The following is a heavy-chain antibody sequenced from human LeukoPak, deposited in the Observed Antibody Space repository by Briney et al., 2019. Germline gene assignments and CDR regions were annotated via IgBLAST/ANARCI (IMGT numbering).Heavy chain of an antibody. CDR1: GYSFTSYW. D-gene: IGHD3-3*01. CDR2: IYPGDSDT. CDR3: ARCHRSQYYDFWSGYYYYYYGMDV. J-gene: IGHJ6*02. V-gene: IGHV5-51*01. Sequence: GESLKISCKGSGYSFTSYWIGWVRQMPGKGLEWMGIIYPGDSDTRYSPSFQGQVTISADKSISTAYLQWSSLKASDTAMYYCARCHRSQYYDFWSGYYYYYYGMDVWGQGTTVTVSS.